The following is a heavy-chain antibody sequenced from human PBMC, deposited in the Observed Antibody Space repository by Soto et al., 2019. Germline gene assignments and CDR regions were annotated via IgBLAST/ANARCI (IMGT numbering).Heavy chain of an antibody. V-gene: IGHV1-8*01. CDR1: GDTFTTYD. CDR2: INPNSGNI. Sequence: ASVKVSCKASGDTFTTYDINWVRQATGHGLEWMGWINPNSGNIGYAQRFQGRVTMTRGTAIRTAYMEVSSLRSDDTAVYYCARGRASGSYYLLDYWGQGTLVTVSS. D-gene: IGHD3-10*01. J-gene: IGHJ4*02. CDR3: ARGRASGSYYLLDY.